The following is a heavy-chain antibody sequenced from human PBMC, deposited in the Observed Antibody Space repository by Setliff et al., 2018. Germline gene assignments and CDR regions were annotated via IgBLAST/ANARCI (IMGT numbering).Heavy chain of an antibody. D-gene: IGHD3-10*01. CDR3: ARDFQLVLPYHVDCAMDV. CDR2: ISSDGRNE. J-gene: IGHJ6*03. V-gene: IGHV3-30*04. CDR1: GFTFGPYT. Sequence: PGGSLRLSCAASGFTFGPYTMHWVRQAPGKGLEWVAVISSDGRNENYADSVQGRFTISGDNSKNTVYLQMNSLRAEDTAVYYCARDFQLVLPYHVDCAMDVWGKGTTVTVSS.